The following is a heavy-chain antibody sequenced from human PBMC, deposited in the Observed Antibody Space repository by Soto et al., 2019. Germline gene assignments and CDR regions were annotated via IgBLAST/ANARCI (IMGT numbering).Heavy chain of an antibody. V-gene: IGHV3-74*01. CDR1: GFTFSSYW. Sequence: EVQLVESGGGLVQPGGSLRLSCAASGFTFSSYWMYWVRQAPGKGLEWVSHMNNDGSYTIYAESVKGRFTFSRDNAKNTLYLQINRLRAEDTAVYYCVRGGYMHACDIWGQGTMVTVSS. CDR3: VRGGYMHACDI. J-gene: IGHJ3*02. CDR2: MNNDGSYT. D-gene: IGHD6-13*01.